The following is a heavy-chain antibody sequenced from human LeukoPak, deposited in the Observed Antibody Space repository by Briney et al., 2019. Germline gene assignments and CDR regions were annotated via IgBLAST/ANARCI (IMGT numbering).Heavy chain of an antibody. V-gene: IGHV3-7*01. Sequence: PGGSLRLSCAASGFTFSSYWMSWVRQAPGKGLEWVANIKQDGSEKYYVDSVKGRFTISRDNAKNSLYLEMNSLRAEDTAVYYCARDTPSSNFDYWGQGTLVPVSS. CDR1: GFTFSSYW. J-gene: IGHJ4*02. CDR3: ARDTPSSNFDY. CDR2: IKQDGSEK.